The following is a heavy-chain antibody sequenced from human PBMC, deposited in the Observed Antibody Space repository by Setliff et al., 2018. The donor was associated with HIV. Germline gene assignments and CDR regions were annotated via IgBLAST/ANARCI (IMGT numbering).Heavy chain of an antibody. CDR1: GGSISSYY. CDR2: FYTSGST. Sequence: SETLSLTCTVSGGSISSYYWSWIRQPAGKGLEWIGRFYTSGSTNYNPSLKSRVTMSVDTSENQFSLKVRYVTAADTAIYYCAREIWGQVAHVPYGMDVWGQGTKVTVSS. J-gene: IGHJ6*02. D-gene: IGHD5-12*01. CDR3: AREIWGQVAHVPYGMDV. V-gene: IGHV4-4*07.